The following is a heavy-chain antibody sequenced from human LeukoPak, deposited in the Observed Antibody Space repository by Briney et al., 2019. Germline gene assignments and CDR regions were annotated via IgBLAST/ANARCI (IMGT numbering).Heavy chain of an antibody. CDR2: IDPNGGGT. CDR1: VYTFTDYY. V-gene: IGHV1-2*02. D-gene: IGHD4-17*01. CDR3: ASLYGDYVSSDY. J-gene: IGHJ4*02. Sequence: ASVKDSSMASVYTFTDYYMHWVRRAPGQGGEWMGCIDPNGGGTKYAQKFLGRVTMTRDTSISTAYMELSRLRSDDTAVYYCASLYGDYVSSDYWGQGTLVSVSS.